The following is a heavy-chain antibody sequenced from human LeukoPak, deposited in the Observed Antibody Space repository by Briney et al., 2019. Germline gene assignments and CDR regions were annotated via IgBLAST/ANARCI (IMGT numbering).Heavy chain of an antibody. Sequence: GGSLRLSCVASGFTFNNYGINWVRQAPGKGLEWVSSISSSRGFIYYADSVKGRFTISRNNAKNSVYLQMKSLRAEDTAVYYCARVLGPVTGPIDCWGQGTLDTVSS. D-gene: IGHD1-1*01. J-gene: IGHJ4*02. CDR1: GFTFNNYG. V-gene: IGHV3-21*01. CDR2: ISSSRGFI. CDR3: ARVLGPVTGPIDC.